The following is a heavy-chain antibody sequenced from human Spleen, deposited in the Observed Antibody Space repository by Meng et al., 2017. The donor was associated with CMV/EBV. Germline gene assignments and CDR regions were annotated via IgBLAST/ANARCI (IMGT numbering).Heavy chain of an antibody. Sequence: GGSLRLSCAASGFTFSSYAMSWVRQAPGKGLEWVSAISGSGGSTYYADSVKGRFTISRDNSKNTLYLQMNSLRAEDTAVYYCAKVEHPGIAAAGSYFDYWGQGNLVTVSS. CDR3: AKVEHPGIAAAGSYFDY. CDR1: GFTFSSYA. V-gene: IGHV3-23*01. J-gene: IGHJ4*02. D-gene: IGHD6-13*01. CDR2: ISGSGGST.